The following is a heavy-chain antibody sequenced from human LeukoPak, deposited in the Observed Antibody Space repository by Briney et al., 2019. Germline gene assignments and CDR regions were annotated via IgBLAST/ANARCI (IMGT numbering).Heavy chain of an antibody. J-gene: IGHJ4*02. V-gene: IGHV3-48*01. CDR1: GFTFSSYS. D-gene: IGHD1-26*01. Sequence: GGALRLSCAASGFTFSSYSMNWVRQAPGKGLEWVSYISSSSSTIYYADSVKGRFTISRDNAKNSLYLQMNSLRAEDTAVYYCARDLGGATDYWGQGTLVTVSS. CDR2: ISSSSSTI. CDR3: ARDLGGATDY.